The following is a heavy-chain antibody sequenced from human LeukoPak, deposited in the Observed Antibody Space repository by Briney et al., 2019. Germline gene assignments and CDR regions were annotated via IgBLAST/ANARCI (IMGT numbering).Heavy chain of an antibody. J-gene: IGHJ3*02. V-gene: IGHV3-9*03. CDR1: GFTFDDYA. Sequence: SLRLSCAASGFTFDDYAMHWVRQAPGKGLEWVSGISWNSGSIGYADSVKGRFTISRDTSKNTLYLQMGRLRAEDMAVYYCARVGDFSVAAFDIWGQGTMVTVSS. CDR3: ARVGDFSVAAFDI. CDR2: ISWNSGSI. D-gene: IGHD3-16*01.